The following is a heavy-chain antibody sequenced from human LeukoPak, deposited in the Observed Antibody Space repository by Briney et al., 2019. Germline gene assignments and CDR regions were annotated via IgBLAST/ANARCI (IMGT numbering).Heavy chain of an antibody. D-gene: IGHD1-26*01. Sequence: GGSLRLSSAASGFTFSGYWMSWVRQTPEKGLEWVANIKQDGYEKYYVDSVKGRFTISRDNAKNSLYLQMNSLRADDTAVYYCARDKIVGPTTLDYWGQGTLVTVSS. CDR3: ARDKIVGPTTLDY. CDR2: IKQDGYEK. V-gene: IGHV3-7*01. J-gene: IGHJ4*02. CDR1: GFTFSGYW.